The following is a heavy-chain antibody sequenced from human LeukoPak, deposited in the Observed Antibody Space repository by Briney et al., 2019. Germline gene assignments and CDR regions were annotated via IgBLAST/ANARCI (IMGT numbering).Heavy chain of an antibody. Sequence: ASRKVSCKASGYTLTSYGISSVRQAPGQPLEEMRCISAYHRNTTYAQKLKGKVTMTTDTSTSTAYKELRSLRSDDTAVYYCARGNKLVWSYYVDVWGKGTTVTVSS. D-gene: IGHD3-9*01. V-gene: IGHV1-18*01. CDR1: GYTLTSYG. CDR2: ISAYHRNT. CDR3: ARGNKLVWSYYVDV. J-gene: IGHJ6*03.